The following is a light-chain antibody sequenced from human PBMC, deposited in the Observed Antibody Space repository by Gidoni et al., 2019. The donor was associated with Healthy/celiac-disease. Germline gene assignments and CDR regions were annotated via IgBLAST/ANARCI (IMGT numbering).Light chain of an antibody. Sequence: DIQMTQSPSSLSASVGDRVTITCRASQSISSYLNWYQQKPGKAPKLLIYAASSLQSGVPSRFSGSGSGTDFTLTISSLQPEDFATYYCPQSYSTPQLTFGGGTKVEIK. J-gene: IGKJ4*01. CDR3: PQSYSTPQLT. CDR2: AAS. V-gene: IGKV1-39*01. CDR1: QSISSY.